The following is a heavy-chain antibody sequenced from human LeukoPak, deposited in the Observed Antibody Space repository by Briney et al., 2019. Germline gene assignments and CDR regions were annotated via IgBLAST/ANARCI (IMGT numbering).Heavy chain of an antibody. CDR2: SYYSGST. D-gene: IGHD3-9*01. J-gene: IGHJ4*02. CDR1: GGSISSSSYY. CDR3: ARLDDILTGYYRGPPGYFDY. Sequence: SETLSLTCTVSGGSISSSSYYWGWIRQPPGKGLEWIGSSYYSGSTYYNPSLKSRVTISVDTSKNQFSLKLSSVTAADTAVYYCARLDDILTGYYRGPPGYFDYWGQGTLVTVSS. V-gene: IGHV4-39*01.